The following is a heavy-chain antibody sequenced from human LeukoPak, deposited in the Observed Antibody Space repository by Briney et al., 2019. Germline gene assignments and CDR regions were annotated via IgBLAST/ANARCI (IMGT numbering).Heavy chain of an antibody. V-gene: IGHV3-66*03. D-gene: IGHD3-3*01. CDR3: ARDHMRGYIFMDV. CDR2: IYISGNT. J-gene: IGHJ6*03. CDR1: GFTLTTNY. Sequence: GGSLRLSCAASGFTLTTNYMTWVRQAPGKGLEWVSVIYISGNTYYTDSVKGRFTISRDNSKNTLYLQMYSLRPEDTAVYYCARDHMRGYIFMDVWGKGTTVTVSS.